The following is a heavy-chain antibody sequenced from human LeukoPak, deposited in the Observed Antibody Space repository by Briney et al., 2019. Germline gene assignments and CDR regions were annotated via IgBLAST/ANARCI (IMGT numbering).Heavy chain of an antibody. D-gene: IGHD1-26*01. V-gene: IGHV4-59*01. J-gene: IGHJ4*02. CDR2: IYYSGST. CDR3: ARGEWDLLFDY. Sequence: PSETLSLTCTVSGGSITSYYWSWIRQPPGKRLEWIGYIYYSGSTNYNPSLKSRVTISLDTSKYQFSLKLSSVTAADTAVYYCARGEWDLLFDYWGQGTLVTVSS. CDR1: GGSITSYY.